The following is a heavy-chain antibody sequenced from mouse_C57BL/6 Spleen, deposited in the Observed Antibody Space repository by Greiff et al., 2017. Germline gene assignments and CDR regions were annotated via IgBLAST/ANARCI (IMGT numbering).Heavy chain of an antibody. CDR2: IYWDDDK. D-gene: IGHD2-4*01. CDR1: GFSLSTSGMG. J-gene: IGHJ3*01. V-gene: IGHV8-12*01. CDR3: ARREDYDWFAY. Sequence: QVTLKECGPGILQSSQTLSLTCSFSGFSLSTSGMGVSWIRQPSGKGLEWLAHIYWDDDKRYNPSLKSRLTISKDTSRNQVFLKITSVDTADTATYYCARREDYDWFAYWGQGTLVTVSA.